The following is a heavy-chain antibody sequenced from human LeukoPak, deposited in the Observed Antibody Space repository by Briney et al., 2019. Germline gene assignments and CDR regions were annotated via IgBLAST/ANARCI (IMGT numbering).Heavy chain of an antibody. J-gene: IGHJ6*02. CDR1: GFTFSSYS. Sequence: GGSLRLSCAASGFTFSSYSMNWVRQAPGKGLEWVSSISSISSYIYYADSVKGRFTISRDNAKNTLYLQMNSLRAEDTAVYYCARELREWLTPGLYYYYGMDVWGQGTTVTVSS. CDR3: ARELREWLTPGLYYYYGMDV. CDR2: ISSISSYI. D-gene: IGHD3-3*01. V-gene: IGHV3-21*01.